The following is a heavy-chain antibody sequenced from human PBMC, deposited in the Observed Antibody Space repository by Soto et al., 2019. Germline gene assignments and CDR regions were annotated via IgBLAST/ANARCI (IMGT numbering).Heavy chain of an antibody. CDR3: ARIGDSFSGYDSGEFRHY. CDR1: GGSVSSGSYY. D-gene: IGHD5-12*01. V-gene: IGHV4-61*01. J-gene: IGHJ4*02. CDR2: IYYSGST. Sequence: SETLSLTCTVSGGSVSSGSYYWSWIRQPPGKGLEWIGYIYYSGSTNYNPSLKSRVTISVDTSKNQFSLKLSSVTAADTAVYYCARIGDSFSGYDSGEFRHYWGQGTLVTVSS.